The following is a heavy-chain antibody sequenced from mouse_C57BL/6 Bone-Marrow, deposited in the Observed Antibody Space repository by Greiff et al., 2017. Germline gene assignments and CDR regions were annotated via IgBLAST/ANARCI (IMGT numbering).Heavy chain of an antibody. D-gene: IGHD1-1*02. CDR3: ARTAITMVAYAMDY. J-gene: IGHJ4*01. CDR2: IYPSDSET. CDR1: GYTFTSYW. V-gene: IGHV1-61*01. Sequence: QVQLQQPGAELVRPGSSVKLSCKASGYTFTSYWMDWVKQRPGQGLEWIGNIYPSDSETHYNQKFKDKATLTVDKSSSTAYMQLSSLTSEDSAVCYSARTAITMVAYAMDYWGQGTSVTVTS.